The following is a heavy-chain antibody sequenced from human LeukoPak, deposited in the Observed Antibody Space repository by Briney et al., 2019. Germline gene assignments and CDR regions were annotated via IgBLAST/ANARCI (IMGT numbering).Heavy chain of an antibody. CDR2: IYPGDSDS. V-gene: IGHV5-51*01. CDR3: ARRGYSYGFDY. CDR1: GSRFTSYR. D-gene: IGHD5-18*01. Sequence: GESLKISFKGSGSRFTSYRIGWVRPMPGKGLEWMGIIYPGDSDSRYSPSFQGQVTISADQSISTAYLQWSSLKGSDTAMYYCARRGYSYGFDYWGQGTLVTVSS. J-gene: IGHJ4*02.